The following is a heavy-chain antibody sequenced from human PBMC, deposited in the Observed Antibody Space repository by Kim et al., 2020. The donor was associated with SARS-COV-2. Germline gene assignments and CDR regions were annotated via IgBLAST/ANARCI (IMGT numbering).Heavy chain of an antibody. J-gene: IGHJ6*02. D-gene: IGHD3-10*01. V-gene: IGHV3-33*01. Sequence: GGSLRLSCAASGFTFSSYGMHWVRQAPGKGLEWVAVIWYDGSNKYYADSVKGRFAISRDNSKNTLYLQMNSLRAEDTAVYYCATDNTYYYGSGFYYYYGMDVWGQGTRVTVSS. CDR2: IWYDGSNK. CDR3: ATDNTYYYGSGFYYYYGMDV. CDR1: GFTFSSYG.